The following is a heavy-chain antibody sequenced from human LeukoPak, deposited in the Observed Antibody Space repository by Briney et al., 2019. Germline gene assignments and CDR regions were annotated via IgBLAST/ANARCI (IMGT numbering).Heavy chain of an antibody. CDR3: ARDYYYYMDV. CDR1: GFTFSDYY. CDR2: ISDTGSTK. J-gene: IGHJ6*03. V-gene: IGHV3-11*04. Sequence: GGSLRLSCAASGFTFSDYYMTWIRQAPGKGLEWVSYISDTGSTKYYADSVKGRFTISRDNAKNSLYLQMNSLRPEDTAVYYCARDYYYYMDVWGKGTTVTVSS.